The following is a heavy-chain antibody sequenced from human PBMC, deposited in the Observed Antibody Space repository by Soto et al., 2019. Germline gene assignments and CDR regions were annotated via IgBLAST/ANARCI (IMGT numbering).Heavy chain of an antibody. Sequence: EVQLVESGGGLVQPGGSLRLSCAASGFTFSSYWMSWVRQAPGKGLEWVANIKQDGSEKYYVDSVKGRFTISRDNAKNSLYLQMNSLRAEDTAVYYCASSPGDYVYYYYYYMDVWGKGTTVTV. V-gene: IGHV3-7*01. CDR3: ASSPGDYVYYYYYYMDV. D-gene: IGHD4-17*01. CDR1: GFTFSSYW. CDR2: IKQDGSEK. J-gene: IGHJ6*03.